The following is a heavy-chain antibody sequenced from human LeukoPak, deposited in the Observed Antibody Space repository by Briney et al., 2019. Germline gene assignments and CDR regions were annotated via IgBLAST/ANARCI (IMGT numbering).Heavy chain of an antibody. J-gene: IGHJ5*02. D-gene: IGHD3-22*01. V-gene: IGHV1-69*05. CDR2: IIPIFGTA. Sequence: SVKVSCKASGRTFSSYAISWVRQAPGQGLEWMGGIIPIFGTANYAQKFQGRVTINTDESTSTAYMELSSLRSEDTAVYYCARDGYDSSGYYPGVFNWFDPWGQGTLVTVSS. CDR3: ARDGYDSSGYYPGVFNWFDP. CDR1: GRTFSSYA.